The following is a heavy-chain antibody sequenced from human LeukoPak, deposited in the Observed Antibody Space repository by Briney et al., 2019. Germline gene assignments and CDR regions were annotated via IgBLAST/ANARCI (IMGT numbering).Heavy chain of an antibody. CDR3: AKHYYYDIDY. V-gene: IGHV3-23*01. J-gene: IGHJ4*02. D-gene: IGHD3-22*01. Sequence: GGSLRLSCAASGLTFSIYRMNSVRQPPGKGLEWVSAISGSGGNTYYAHSVKGRYTISRDNSKNTLYLQMNSLRAEDTAVYYCAKHYYYDIDYCGEGTLVTVSS. CDR1: GLTFSIYR. CDR2: ISGSGGNT.